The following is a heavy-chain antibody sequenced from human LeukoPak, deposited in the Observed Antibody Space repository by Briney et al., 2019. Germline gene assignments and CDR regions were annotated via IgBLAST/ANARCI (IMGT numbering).Heavy chain of an antibody. V-gene: IGHV4-4*07. J-gene: IGHJ4*02. Sequence: RTSETLSLTCTVSGGSISSYYWSWIRQPAGKGLEWIGRIYTSGSTNYNPSLKSRVTMSADTSKNQFSLKLSSVTAADTAVYYCARQPLWFGECHFDYWGQGTLVTVSS. CDR3: ARQPLWFGECHFDY. CDR2: IYTSGST. CDR1: GGSISSYY. D-gene: IGHD3-10*01.